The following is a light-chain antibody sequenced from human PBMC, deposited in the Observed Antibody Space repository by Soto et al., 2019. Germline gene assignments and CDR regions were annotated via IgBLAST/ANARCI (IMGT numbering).Light chain of an antibody. J-gene: IGKJ1*01. Sequence: DIQLTRSPSSLSASVGDRVTITCRASERISNYLNWYQQKPGTAPKLLIWSSSTLPSGVPSRFSGSGSGTDFTLSISGLQPEDFAVYYCQQSYNTPRTFGQGTKVEVK. CDR1: ERISNY. CDR2: SSS. V-gene: IGKV1-39*01. CDR3: QQSYNTPRT.